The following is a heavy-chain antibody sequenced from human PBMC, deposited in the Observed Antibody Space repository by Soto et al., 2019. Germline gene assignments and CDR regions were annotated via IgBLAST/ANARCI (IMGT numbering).Heavy chain of an antibody. Sequence: SVTLSLTCTVDGWSFSDYDWSWLGQPPGKGLEWIGEINHSGSTNYNPSLKSRVTISVDTSKNQFSLKLSSVTAADTAVYYCARGITGTTGGGYYFDYLGQGTLVTVSS. CDR2: INHSGST. CDR3: ARGITGTTGGGYYFDY. CDR1: GWSFSDYD. J-gene: IGHJ4*02. D-gene: IGHD1-7*01. V-gene: IGHV4-34*01.